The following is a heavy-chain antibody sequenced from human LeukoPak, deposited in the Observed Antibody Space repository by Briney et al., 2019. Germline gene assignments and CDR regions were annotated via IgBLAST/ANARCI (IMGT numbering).Heavy chain of an antibody. CDR1: GGTFNSHT. CDR3: ARAAVAATDY. D-gene: IGHD6-19*01. Sequence: ASVKVSCKASGGTFNSHTFSWVRQAPGQGLEWMGWISAYNGNTNYAQKLQGRVTMTTDTSTSTAYMELRSLRSDDTAVYYCARAAVAATDYWGQGTLVTVSS. V-gene: IGHV1-18*01. CDR2: ISAYNGNT. J-gene: IGHJ4*02.